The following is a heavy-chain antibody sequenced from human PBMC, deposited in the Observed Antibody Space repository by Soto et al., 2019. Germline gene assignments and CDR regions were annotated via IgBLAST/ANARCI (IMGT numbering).Heavy chain of an antibody. V-gene: IGHV3-23*01. CDR1: GFTFSNYA. J-gene: IGHJ3*02. CDR2: ITNDGGDT. Sequence: EMQLLESGGDLVQPGGSLRLSCAASGFTFSNYAMTWVRQAPGEGLEWVAVITNDGGDTLHADSVKGRFTISRDNSKNTLYLQMNSLRAEDTAVYYCARDSPYSSSPDAFDIWGQGTMVTVSS. D-gene: IGHD6-6*01. CDR3: ARDSPYSSSPDAFDI.